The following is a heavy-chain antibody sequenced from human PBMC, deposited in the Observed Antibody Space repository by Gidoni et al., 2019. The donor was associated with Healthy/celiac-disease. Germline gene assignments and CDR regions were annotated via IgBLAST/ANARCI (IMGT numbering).Heavy chain of an antibody. CDR2: ISSSSSYI. Sequence: EVQLVESGGGLVKPGGSLRLSCAASGFTFSSYSMNWVRQAPGKGLEWVSSISSSSSYIYYADSVKGRFTISRDNAKNSLYLQMNSLRAEDTAVYYCAREGVVVAGDAFDIWGQGTMVTVSS. D-gene: IGHD2-15*01. CDR3: AREGVVVAGDAFDI. V-gene: IGHV3-21*01. CDR1: GFTFSSYS. J-gene: IGHJ3*02.